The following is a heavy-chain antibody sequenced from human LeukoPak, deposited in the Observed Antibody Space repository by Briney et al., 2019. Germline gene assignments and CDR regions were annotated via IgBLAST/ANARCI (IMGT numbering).Heavy chain of an antibody. CDR2: ISWNSGSI. CDR1: GFTFDDYA. CDR3: AKGSGGSYYYFDY. D-gene: IGHD1-26*01. V-gene: IGHV3-9*01. Sequence: GGSLRLSCAASGFTFDDYAMHWVRQAPGKGLEWVSGISWNSGSIGYADSVKGRFTISRDNAKNSLYLQMKSLRAEDTALYYCAKGSGGSYYYFDYWGQGTLVTVSS. J-gene: IGHJ4*02.